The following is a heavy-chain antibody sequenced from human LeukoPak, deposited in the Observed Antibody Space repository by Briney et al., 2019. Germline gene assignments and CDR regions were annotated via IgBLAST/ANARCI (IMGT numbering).Heavy chain of an antibody. Sequence: PSETLSLTCTVSGGSISSSSYYWGWIRQPPGKGLEWIVSIYYSGSTYYNPSLKSRVTISVDTSKNQFSLKLSSVTAADTAVYYCASGQWLILGYFDLWGRGTLVTVSS. CDR1: GGSISSSSYY. D-gene: IGHD6-19*01. V-gene: IGHV4-39*07. CDR2: IYYSGST. CDR3: ASGQWLILGYFDL. J-gene: IGHJ2*01.